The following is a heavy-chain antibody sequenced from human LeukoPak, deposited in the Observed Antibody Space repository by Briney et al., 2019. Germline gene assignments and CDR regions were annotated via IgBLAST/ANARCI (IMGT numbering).Heavy chain of an antibody. CDR3: ARDGYCSSGSCYGSYDY. Sequence: GGSLRLSCAASGFTFSYYAMSWVRQAPGKGLEWVSYISSSSDTIHYADSVKGRFTISRDNAKNSLYLQMNSLRDEDTAVYYCARDGYCSSGSCYGSYDYWGQGTLVTVSS. CDR1: GFTFSYYA. V-gene: IGHV3-48*02. J-gene: IGHJ4*02. CDR2: ISSSSDTI. D-gene: IGHD2-15*01.